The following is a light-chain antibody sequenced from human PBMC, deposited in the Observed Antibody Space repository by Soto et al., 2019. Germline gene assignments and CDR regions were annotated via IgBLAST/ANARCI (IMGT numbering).Light chain of an antibody. V-gene: IGKV1-5*03. Sequence: DIQMTQSPSTLSASVGDRVIITCRASQSISRGLAWYQQKPGEAPKLLIYWASSLESGVPSRFSGSGSGTEFTLTIISLQPDDFATYYCQQFKSYPYTFGQGTKVEIK. CDR1: QSISRG. J-gene: IGKJ2*01. CDR3: QQFKSYPYT. CDR2: WAS.